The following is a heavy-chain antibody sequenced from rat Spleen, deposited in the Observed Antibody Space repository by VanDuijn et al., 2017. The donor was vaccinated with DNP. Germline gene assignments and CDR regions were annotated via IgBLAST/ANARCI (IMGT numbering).Heavy chain of an antibody. D-gene: IGHD3-4*01. CDR1: GFTFSNYY. V-gene: IGHV5-25*01. CDR2: ISPGGGST. Sequence: EVQLVESGGGLVQPGRSMKLFCAGSGFTFSNYYMAWVRQAPTKGLEWVASISPGGGSTYYRDSVKGRFTISRDNAKSSLYLQMNSLKSEDTATYYCARGGQPHYFDYWGQGVMVTVSS. CDR3: ARGGQPHYFDY. J-gene: IGHJ2*01.